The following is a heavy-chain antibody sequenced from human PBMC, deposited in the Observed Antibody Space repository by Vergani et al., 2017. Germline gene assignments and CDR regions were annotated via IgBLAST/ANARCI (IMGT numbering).Heavy chain of an antibody. J-gene: IGHJ5*02. Sequence: EVQLVESGGGLIQPGGSLRLSCAASGFTFSSYWMSWVRQAPGKGLEWVANIKQDGSEKYYVDSVKGRFTISRDNAKNSLYLQMNSLRAEDTAVYYCARKPGSSSFWWFDPWGQGTLVTVSS. CDR1: GFTFSSYW. D-gene: IGHD6-13*01. CDR3: ARKPGSSSFWWFDP. CDR2: IKQDGSEK. V-gene: IGHV3-7*03.